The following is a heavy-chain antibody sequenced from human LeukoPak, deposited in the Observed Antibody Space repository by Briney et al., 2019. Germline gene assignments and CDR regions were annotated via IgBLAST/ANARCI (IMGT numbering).Heavy chain of an antibody. Sequence: GGSLRLSCAASRFTVSNNYMNWVRQAPGKGLEWVSLIYSGGDTHYADSVKGRFTISRDSSKNTLYLQMNSLRAEDTAVYYCARDPPAVRTNTYAWGQGTLVTVSS. CDR2: IYSGGDT. V-gene: IGHV3-66*01. J-gene: IGHJ5*02. CDR1: RFTVSNNY. D-gene: IGHD4/OR15-4a*01. CDR3: ARDPPAVRTNTYA.